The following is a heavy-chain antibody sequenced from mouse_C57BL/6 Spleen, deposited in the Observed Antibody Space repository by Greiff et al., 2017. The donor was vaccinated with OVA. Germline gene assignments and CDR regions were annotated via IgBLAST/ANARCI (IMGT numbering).Heavy chain of an antibody. D-gene: IGHD2-3*01. V-gene: IGHV1-54*01. Sequence: QVQLQQSGAELVRPGTSVKVSCKASGYAFTNYLIEWVKQRPGQGLEWIGVINPGSGGTNYNEKFKGKATLTADKSSSTAYMQLSSLTSEDSAVYFCARSDGYYGGFAYWGQGTLVTVSA. CDR2: INPGSGGT. J-gene: IGHJ3*01. CDR3: ARSDGYYGGFAY. CDR1: GYAFTNYL.